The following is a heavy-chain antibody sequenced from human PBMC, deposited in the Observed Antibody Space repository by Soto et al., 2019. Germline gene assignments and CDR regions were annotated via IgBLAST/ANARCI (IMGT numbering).Heavy chain of an antibody. D-gene: IGHD6-13*01. CDR3: TRDQLAFDY. CDR2: ISSSGSTI. J-gene: IGHJ4*02. V-gene: IGHV3-11*01. Sequence: AGGFPISKNYMSWIRQAPGKGLEWVSYISSSGSTIYYADSVKGRFTISRDNAKNSLYLQMNSLTAEDTGVYYSTRDQLAFDYWGQGTLVTVSS. CDR1: GFPISKNY.